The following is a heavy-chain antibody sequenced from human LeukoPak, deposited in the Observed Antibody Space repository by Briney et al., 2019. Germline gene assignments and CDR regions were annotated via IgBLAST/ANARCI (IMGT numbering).Heavy chain of an antibody. J-gene: IGHJ1*01. Sequence: GGSLRLSCAASGFTVSDSMNWVRQAPGKGLEWVSASNSNSTYIYYAASVKGRFTISRDNAKDSLYLQMNSLRAEDTAVYYCAREKFADGYFQNWGQGTLVTVSS. CDR3: AREKFADGYFQN. V-gene: IGHV3-21*01. CDR2: SNSNSTYI. D-gene: IGHD3-10*01. CDR1: GFTVSDS.